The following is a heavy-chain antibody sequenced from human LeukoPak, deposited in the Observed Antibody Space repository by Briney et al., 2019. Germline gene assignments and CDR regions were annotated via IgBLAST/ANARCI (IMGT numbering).Heavy chain of an antibody. Sequence: VAEALEKKLEWVAFIRYDGSNKHYADSVKGRFTISRDNSKNTLYLQMNSLRAEDTAVYSCAKEIWPTVTTPGRTYFDYWGQGALVTVSS. CDR2: IRYDGSNK. CDR3: AKEIWPTVTTPGRTYFDY. V-gene: IGHV3-30*02. D-gene: IGHD4-17*01. J-gene: IGHJ4*02.